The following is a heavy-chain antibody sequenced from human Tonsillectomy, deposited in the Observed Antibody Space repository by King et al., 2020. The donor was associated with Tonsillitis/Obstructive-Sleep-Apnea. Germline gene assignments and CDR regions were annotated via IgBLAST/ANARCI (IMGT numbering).Heavy chain of an antibody. V-gene: IGHV7-4-1*02. Sequence: QLVQSGSELKKPGASVRVSCKASGYSFTNYAMSWVRQAPGQGLEWMGWINTNTGNPTYVQGFTGRFDFSLDTSVSTAYLQISSLKAEDTAVYYCARDSPAGYQLPGGRYYYYYMDVWGKGTTVTVSS. J-gene: IGHJ6*03. D-gene: IGHD2-2*01. CDR1: GYSFTNYA. CDR2: INTNTGNP. CDR3: ARDSPAGYQLPGGRYYYYYMDV.